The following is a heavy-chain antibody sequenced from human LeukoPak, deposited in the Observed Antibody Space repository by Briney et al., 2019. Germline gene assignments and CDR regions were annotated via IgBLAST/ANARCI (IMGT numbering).Heavy chain of an antibody. CDR1: GFTFSSHW. J-gene: IGHJ5*02. CDR3: ARDDWNSNWFDP. V-gene: IGHV3-74*01. Sequence: PGGSLRLSCAASGFTFSSHWMHWVRHAPGKGLVWVSRINSDGSITTYADSVKGRFTISRDNAKNTLYLQMNSLRAEDTAVYYCARDDWNSNWFDPWGQGTLVTVSS. CDR2: INSDGSIT. D-gene: IGHD1-7*01.